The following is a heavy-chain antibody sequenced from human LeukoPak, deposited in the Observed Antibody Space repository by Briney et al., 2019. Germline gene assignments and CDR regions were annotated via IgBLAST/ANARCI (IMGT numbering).Heavy chain of an antibody. CDR1: GGSISSGGYY. D-gene: IGHD3-22*01. J-gene: IGHJ5*02. CDR2: IYYSGST. V-gene: IGHV4-31*03. CDR3: ARYYDSSGPNWFDP. Sequence: PSETLSLTCTVSGGSISSGGYYCSWIRQHPGKGLEWIGYIYYSGSTYYNPSLKSRVTISVDTSKNQFSLKLSSVTAADTAVYYCARYYDSSGPNWFDPWGQGTLVTVSS.